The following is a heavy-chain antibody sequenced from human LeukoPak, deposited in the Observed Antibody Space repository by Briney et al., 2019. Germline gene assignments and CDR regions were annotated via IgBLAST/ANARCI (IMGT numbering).Heavy chain of an antibody. Sequence: SETLPLTCTVSGGSISSGSYYWSWIRQPAGKGLEWIGYMDYSGSTNYNPSLKSPVTISVDTSKNQLSLKLSSVTAADTAVYYCARGGAVGDSFDYWGQGTLVSVSS. V-gene: IGHV4-61*10. CDR3: ARGGAVGDSFDY. CDR2: MDYSGST. J-gene: IGHJ4*02. CDR1: GGSISSGSYY. D-gene: IGHD3-16*01.